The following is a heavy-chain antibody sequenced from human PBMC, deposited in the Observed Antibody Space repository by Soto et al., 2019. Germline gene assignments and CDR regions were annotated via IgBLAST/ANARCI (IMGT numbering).Heavy chain of an antibody. V-gene: IGHV1-69*06. CDR1: GGSFSSFT. CDR2: IIPIFGTA. CDR3: ATREQLAHFDS. J-gene: IGHJ4*02. D-gene: IGHD6-13*01. Sequence: QVQLVQSGAEVKKPGSSVKVSCKASGGSFSSFTINWVRQAPGQGLEWMGGIIPIFGTASYAQKCQGRVSINADKPTYTAYMELTSLRSEDTAVYYCATREQLAHFDSWGQGTLVTVSS.